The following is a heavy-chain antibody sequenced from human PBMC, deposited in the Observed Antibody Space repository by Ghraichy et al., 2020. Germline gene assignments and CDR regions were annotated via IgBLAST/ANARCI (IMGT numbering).Heavy chain of an antibody. V-gene: IGHV3-21*01. CDR2: ISSSSSYI. Sequence: GGSLRLSCAAFGFTFSSYSMNWVRQAPGKGLEWVSSISSSSSYIYYADSVKGRFTISRDNAKNSLYLQMNSLRAEDTAVYYCARDPGYSSSWYWHYGMDVWGQGTTVTVSS. CDR1: GFTFSSYS. CDR3: ARDPGYSSSWYWHYGMDV. D-gene: IGHD6-13*01. J-gene: IGHJ6*02.